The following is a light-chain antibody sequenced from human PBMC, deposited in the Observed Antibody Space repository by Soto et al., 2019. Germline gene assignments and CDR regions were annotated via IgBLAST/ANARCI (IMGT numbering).Light chain of an antibody. J-gene: IGKJ1*01. Sequence: DVVMTQSPLSLSVTLGQPVSISCRSSQSPLYSDGNTYLNWLHQRPGQSPRRLIYKVSNRDSGVPDRFSGSGSGTDFTLQISRVEAEDVGVYYCMQGTRWPWTFGQGTKVEIK. CDR2: KVS. CDR1: QSPLYSDGNTY. V-gene: IGKV2-30*01. CDR3: MQGTRWPWT.